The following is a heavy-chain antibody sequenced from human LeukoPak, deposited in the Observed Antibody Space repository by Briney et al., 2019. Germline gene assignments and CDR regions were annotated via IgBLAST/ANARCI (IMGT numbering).Heavy chain of an antibody. CDR1: GFTFTNYP. CDR3: ARGHSGWYDY. J-gene: IGHJ4*02. V-gene: IGHV3-30*04. Sequence: GGSLRLSCAASGFTFTNYPIHWVRQAPGKGLEWVTVISYDGSTKYYADSVKGRFTISRDNSKNTLYLQMNSLRAEDTAVYYCARGHSGWYDYWGQGTLVTVSS. D-gene: IGHD6-19*01. CDR2: ISYDGSTK.